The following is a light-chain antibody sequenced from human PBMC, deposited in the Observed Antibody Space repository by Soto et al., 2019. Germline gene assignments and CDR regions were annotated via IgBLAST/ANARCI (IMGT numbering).Light chain of an antibody. CDR1: SSNIGSNT. CDR3: AAWDDSLHVV. J-gene: IGLJ2*01. V-gene: IGLV1-44*01. Sequence: QSVLTQPPLASGTPGQRVTISCSGSSSNIGSNTVNWYQQLPGTAPKLLIYSNNQRPSGVPDRFSGSKSGTSASLAISGLQSEDEADYYCAAWDDSLHVVFGGGTKVTVL. CDR2: SNN.